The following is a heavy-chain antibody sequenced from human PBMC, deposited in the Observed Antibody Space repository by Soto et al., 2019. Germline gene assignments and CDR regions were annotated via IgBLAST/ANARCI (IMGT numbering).Heavy chain of an antibody. CDR3: ARRTSLHLVRV. D-gene: IGHD3-10*01. CDR1: GGSIGSSSYY. Sequence: SETLSLTCTVSGGSIGSSSYYWGWIRQPPGKGLEWIGSIYYSGSTYYNPSLKSRVTISVDTSKNQFSLKLSSVTAADTAVYYCARRTSLHLVRVWGKGTMVTVSS. V-gene: IGHV4-39*01. CDR2: IYYSGST. J-gene: IGHJ6*03.